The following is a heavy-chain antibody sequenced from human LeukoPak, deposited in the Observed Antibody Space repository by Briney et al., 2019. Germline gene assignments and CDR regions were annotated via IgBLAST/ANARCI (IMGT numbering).Heavy chain of an antibody. D-gene: IGHD6-19*01. V-gene: IGHV3-23*01. J-gene: IGHJ4*02. CDR2: ISGSGGST. Sequence: PGGTLRLSCAASGFTFSSYGMSWVRQAPGKGLEWVSAISGSGGSTYYADSVKGRFTISRDNSKNTLYLQMNSLRAEDTAVYYCAKVIAVATVDYFDYWGQGTLVTVSS. CDR3: AKVIAVATVDYFDY. CDR1: GFTFSSYG.